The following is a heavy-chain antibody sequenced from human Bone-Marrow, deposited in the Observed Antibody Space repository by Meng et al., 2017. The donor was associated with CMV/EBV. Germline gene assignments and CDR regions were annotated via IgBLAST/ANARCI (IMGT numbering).Heavy chain of an antibody. V-gene: IGHV3-30*04. CDR2: IVYDGSNK. CDR3: ARPYRFSNHYYYYGMDV. J-gene: IGHJ6*02. D-gene: IGHD4-11*01. CDR1: GFTFSRYA. Sequence: GESLKISCAGSGFTFSRYAMHWVRQAPGKGLERVAVIVYDGSNKYYADSVKGRFTISRDNSKNALYLQMNSLRAEDTAVYYCARPYRFSNHYYYYGMDVWGQGATVTVSS.